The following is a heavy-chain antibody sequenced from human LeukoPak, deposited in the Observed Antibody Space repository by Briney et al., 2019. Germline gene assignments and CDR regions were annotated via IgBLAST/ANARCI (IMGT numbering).Heavy chain of an antibody. CDR3: ARAASVTIFGVVPYAPYFDY. J-gene: IGHJ4*02. CDR2: IYYSGST. V-gene: IGHV4-59*01. D-gene: IGHD3-3*01. Sequence: PSETLSLTCTVSGGSISSYYWSWIRQPPGKGLEWIGYIYYSGSTNYNPSLKSRVTISVDTSKNQFSLKLSSVTAADTAVYYCARAASVTIFGVVPYAPYFDYWGQGTLVTVSS. CDR1: GGSISSYY.